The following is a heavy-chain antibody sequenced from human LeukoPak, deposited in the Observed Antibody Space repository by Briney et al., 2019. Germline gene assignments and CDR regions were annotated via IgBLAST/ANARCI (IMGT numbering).Heavy chain of an antibody. Sequence: ASVKVSCKASGYTFTGYYMHWVRQASGQGLEWMGWINPNSGGTNYAQKFQGRVTMTRDTSISTAYMELSRLRSDDTAVYYCARDRDSSSWQNWFDPWGQGTLVTVSS. CDR2: INPNSGGT. CDR3: ARDRDSSSWQNWFDP. V-gene: IGHV1-2*02. J-gene: IGHJ5*02. CDR1: GYTFTGYY. D-gene: IGHD6-13*01.